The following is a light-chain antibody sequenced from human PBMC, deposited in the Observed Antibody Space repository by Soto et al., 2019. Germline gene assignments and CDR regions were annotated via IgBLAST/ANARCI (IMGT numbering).Light chain of an antibody. CDR1: SNDIGAYKY. Sequence: QSALTQPASVSGSPGQSITISCTGSSNDIGAYKYVSWYQQYPGKAPKLIIFEVSNLPSGVSNRFSGSKSGNTASLTIAGLQAEDEADYHCSSYTTGSTLYVFGGGTKV. J-gene: IGLJ1*01. V-gene: IGLV2-14*01. CDR3: SSYTTGSTLYV. CDR2: EVS.